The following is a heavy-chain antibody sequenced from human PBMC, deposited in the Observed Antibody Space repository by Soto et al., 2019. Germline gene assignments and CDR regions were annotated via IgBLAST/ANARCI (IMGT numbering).Heavy chain of an antibody. V-gene: IGHV3-30*03. Sequence: QVQLVESGGGVVQPGRPLRLSCAASGFTFSSYGMHWVRQAPGKGPEWVAVISYDGRKKYYAESVKGRFTISRDDSKNTLYLQMNSLRAEDTAVYFCARGREVVAPRSFPGSWGQGTLVTVSS. J-gene: IGHJ5*02. CDR2: ISYDGRKK. CDR3: ARGREVVAPRSFPGS. D-gene: IGHD3-22*01. CDR1: GFTFSSYG.